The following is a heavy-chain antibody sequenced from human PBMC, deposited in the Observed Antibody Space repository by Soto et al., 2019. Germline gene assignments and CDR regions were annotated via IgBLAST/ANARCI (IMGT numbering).Heavy chain of an antibody. V-gene: IGHV4-30-4*01. D-gene: IGHD4-17*01. CDR3: ARDMGSAMTTRIFDH. J-gene: IGHJ4*02. CDR1: GGSVDSGNHY. CDR2: IYYGEST. Sequence: QVLVQESGPGLVKPSQTLTLSCTVSGGSVDSGNHYWNWIRQPPGKGLEWIGYIYYGESTYYNPSLKSRATISVDTSQSRFSLRLSSVTAADTAVYYCARDMGSAMTTRIFDHWGQGILVTVSS.